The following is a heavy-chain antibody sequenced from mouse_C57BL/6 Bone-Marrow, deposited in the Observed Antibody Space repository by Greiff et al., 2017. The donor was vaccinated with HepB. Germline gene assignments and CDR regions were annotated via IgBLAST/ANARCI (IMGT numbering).Heavy chain of an antibody. CDR3: ARVGSSGPHYYAMDY. CDR1: GYTFTGYW. D-gene: IGHD3-2*02. CDR2: ILPGSGST. Sequence: VNVVESGAELMKPGASVKLSCKATGYTFTGYWIEWVKQRPGHGLEWIGEILPGSGSTNYNEKFKGKATFTADTSSNTAYMQLSSLTTEDSAIYYCARVGSSGPHYYAMDYWGQGTSVTVSS. V-gene: IGHV1-9*01. J-gene: IGHJ4*01.